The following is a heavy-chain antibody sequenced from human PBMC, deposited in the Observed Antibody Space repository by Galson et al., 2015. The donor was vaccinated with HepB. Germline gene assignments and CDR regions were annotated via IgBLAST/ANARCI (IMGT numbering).Heavy chain of an antibody. CDR3: AKVGGTYDILTGWEDHYFDY. D-gene: IGHD3-9*01. V-gene: IGHV3-23*01. J-gene: IGHJ4*02. CDR2: ISGSGGST. CDR1: GFTFSSYA. Sequence: SLRLSCAASGFTFSSYAMSWVRQAPGKGLEWVSAISGSGGSTYYADSVKGRFTISRDNSKNTLYLQMNSLRAEDTAVYYCAKVGGTYDILTGWEDHYFDYWGQGTLVTVSS.